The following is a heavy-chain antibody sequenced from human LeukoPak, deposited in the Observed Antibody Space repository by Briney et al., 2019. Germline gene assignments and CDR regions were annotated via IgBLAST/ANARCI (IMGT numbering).Heavy chain of an antibody. CDR3: ATIWFGESEPFNY. CDR2: IYPNTGAT. V-gene: IGHV1-2*02. J-gene: IGHJ4*02. D-gene: IGHD3-10*01. Sequence: ASVTVSCKASGYTFTAYHMHWVRQAPGQGLEWMGWIYPNTGATNYAERFQGRVTMTRDTSIGTAYMELSRLRSDDTAVYYCATIWFGESEPFNYWGQGTLVTVSS. CDR1: GYTFTAYH.